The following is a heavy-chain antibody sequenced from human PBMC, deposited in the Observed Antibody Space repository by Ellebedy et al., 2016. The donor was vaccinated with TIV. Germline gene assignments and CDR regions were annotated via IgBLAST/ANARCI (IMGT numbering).Heavy chain of an antibody. CDR3: ARDAFWSGPYYFDY. D-gene: IGHD3-3*01. CDR2: ISSSGSTI. CDR1: GFTFSDYY. V-gene: IGHV3-11*01. J-gene: IGHJ4*02. Sequence: GGSLRLXXAASGFTFSDYYMSWIRQAPGKGLEWVSYISSSGSTIYYADSVKGRFTISRDNAKNSLYLQMNSLRAEDTAVYYCARDAFWSGPYYFDYWGQGTLVTVSS.